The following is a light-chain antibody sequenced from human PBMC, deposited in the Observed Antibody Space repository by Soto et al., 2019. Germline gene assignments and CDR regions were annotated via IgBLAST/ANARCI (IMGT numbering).Light chain of an antibody. CDR1: QDISNY. J-gene: IGKJ4*01. Sequence: DIQMTQSPSSLSASVGDRVTITCQASQDISNYLGWYQQRAGKAPKRLIYGAFNLHSGVSSRFSGSGSGTEFTLTITSLQPEDSATYYCLQHDTYPLTFGGGTKVDIK. CDR3: LQHDTYPLT. CDR2: GAF. V-gene: IGKV1-17*01.